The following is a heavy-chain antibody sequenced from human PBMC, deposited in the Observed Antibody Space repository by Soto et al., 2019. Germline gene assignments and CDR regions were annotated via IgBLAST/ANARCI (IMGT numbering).Heavy chain of an antibody. J-gene: IGHJ4*02. V-gene: IGHV3-48*02. CDR2: ISSSSSTI. Sequence: GGCTRLSCAASGVSFCSYGMNGVRQAPGKGLEWVSYISSSSSTIYYADSVKGRFTISRDNAKNSLYLQMNSLRDEDTAVYYCARDPRRAMVRGVIPFDYWGQGTLVTVSS. CDR1: GVSFCSYG. CDR3: ARDPRRAMVRGVIPFDY. D-gene: IGHD3-10*01.